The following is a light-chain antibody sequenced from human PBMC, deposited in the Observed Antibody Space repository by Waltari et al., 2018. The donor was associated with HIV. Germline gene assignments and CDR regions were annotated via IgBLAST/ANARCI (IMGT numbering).Light chain of an antibody. Sequence: QPILTQSPSTAASLGSSVKLSCTLGSLDNVNTTNIIAWHQQHPGKAPRYLMKVEIGGKYSRGSGVPDRFSGSSSGADRYLTISNLQSEDEADYYCETWDSDRRIFGGGTKLTVL. CDR1: SLDNVNTTNI. V-gene: IGLV4-60*03. J-gene: IGLJ2*01. CDR3: ETWDSDRRI. CDR2: VEIGGKY.